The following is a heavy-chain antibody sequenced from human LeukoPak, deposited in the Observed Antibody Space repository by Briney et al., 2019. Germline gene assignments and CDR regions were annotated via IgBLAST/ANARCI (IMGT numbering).Heavy chain of an antibody. CDR2: ISAYNGNT. J-gene: IGHJ3*02. V-gene: IGHV1-18*01. Sequence: ASVKVSCKASGYTFTSYGISWVRQAPGQGLEWMGWISAYNGNTNYAQKLQGRVTMTTDTSTSTAYMELRSLRSDDTAVYYCARAMPGLLEWLHAFDIWGQGTMVTVSS. CDR1: GYTFTSYG. D-gene: IGHD3-3*01. CDR3: ARAMPGLLEWLHAFDI.